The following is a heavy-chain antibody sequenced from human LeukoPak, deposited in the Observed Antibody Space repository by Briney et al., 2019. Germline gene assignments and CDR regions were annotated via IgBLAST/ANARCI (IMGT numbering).Heavy chain of an antibody. CDR1: GFSFRSYA. CDR2: ISGSGGSI. V-gene: IGHV3-23*01. Sequence: PGGSLPLSCAASGFSFRSYAMSWVRQAPGKGLEWVSVISGSGGSIYYADSVKGRFTISRDNSENTLSLRMTSLRAEDTAIYYCAKNPDIVATYNYFDYWGQGTLVTVSS. D-gene: IGHD5-12*01. CDR3: AKNPDIVATYNYFDY. J-gene: IGHJ4*02.